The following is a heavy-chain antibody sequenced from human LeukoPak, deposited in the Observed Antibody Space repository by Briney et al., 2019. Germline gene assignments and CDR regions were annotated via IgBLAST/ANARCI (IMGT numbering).Heavy chain of an antibody. Sequence: SETLSLICTVSGASISSYFWSWIRQPPGKGLEWIGYIYYSGNTNSNPSLKSRVTILVDTSKNQFSLRLNSVTAADTAVYYCARVVGHDYYMDVWGKGTTVTASS. CDR3: ARVVGHDYYMDV. CDR1: GASISSYF. J-gene: IGHJ6*03. V-gene: IGHV4-59*01. D-gene: IGHD2-15*01. CDR2: IYYSGNT.